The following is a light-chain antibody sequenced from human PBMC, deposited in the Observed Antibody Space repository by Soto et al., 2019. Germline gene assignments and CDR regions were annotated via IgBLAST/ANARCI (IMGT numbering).Light chain of an antibody. J-gene: IGLJ3*02. V-gene: IGLV2-14*01. CDR2: EVS. CDR3: SSYTSSSTWV. CDR1: SSDVGGYNY. Sequence: QSALTQPASVSGSPGQSITISCTGTSSDVGGYNYVSWYQQHPGKAPKLMIYEVSNRPSGVSNRFSGSKSGNTASLTISGLKVEDEADYYCSSYTSSSTWVFGGGTKLTV.